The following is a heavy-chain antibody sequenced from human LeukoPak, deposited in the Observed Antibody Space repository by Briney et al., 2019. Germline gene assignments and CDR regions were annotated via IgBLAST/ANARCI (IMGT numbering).Heavy chain of an antibody. V-gene: IGHV4-59*01. CDR1: GGSISNYY. CDR3: ARGLLEWSYYFDY. Sequence: SETLSLTCTVSGGSISNYYWRLIRPPPREGLEWIGYIYYSGSTNYNPSLKSRVTISVDTSKNQFSLKLSSVTAADTAVYYCARGLLEWSYYFDYWGQGTLVTVSS. CDR2: IYYSGST. D-gene: IGHD3-3*01. J-gene: IGHJ4*02.